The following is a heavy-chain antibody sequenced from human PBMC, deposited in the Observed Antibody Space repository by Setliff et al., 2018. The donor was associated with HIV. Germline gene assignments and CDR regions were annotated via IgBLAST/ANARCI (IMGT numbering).Heavy chain of an antibody. CDR3: ARDTPYYDYVWGSYRYRPTDAFDI. CDR2: ISSSSSYI. D-gene: IGHD3-16*02. Sequence: GESLKISCAASGFTFSSYSMNWVRQAPGKGLEWVSSISSSSSYIYYADSVKGRFTISRDNAKNSLYLQMNSLRAEDTAVYYCARDTPYYDYVWGSYRYRPTDAFDIWGQGTMVTVSS. V-gene: IGHV3-21*01. J-gene: IGHJ3*02. CDR1: GFTFSSYS.